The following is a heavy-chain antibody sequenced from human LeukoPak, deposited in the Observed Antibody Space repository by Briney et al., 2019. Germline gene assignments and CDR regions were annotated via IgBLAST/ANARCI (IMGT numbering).Heavy chain of an antibody. J-gene: IGHJ4*02. Sequence: GASVKVSCKASGYTFTIYYMHWVRQAPGQGLEWMGIINPSGGSTSYAQKFQGRVTMTRDTSTSTVYMELSSLRSEDTAVYYCARDISEEDIVVVVAATLDYWGQGTLVTVSS. CDR3: ARDISEEDIVVVVAATLDY. CDR1: GYTFTIYY. CDR2: INPSGGST. D-gene: IGHD2-15*01. V-gene: IGHV1-46*01.